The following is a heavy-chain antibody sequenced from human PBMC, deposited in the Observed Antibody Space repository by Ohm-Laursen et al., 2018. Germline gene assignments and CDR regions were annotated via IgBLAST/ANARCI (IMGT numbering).Heavy chain of an antibody. Sequence: SETLSLTCTVSGGSTTSSNYYWGWIRQPPGKGLEWIGSIYYSGSTYYNPSLKSRVTISVDTSKNQFSLKLSSVTAADTAVYYCAKDFGGRIVGELGVWGQGTTVTVSS. D-gene: IGHD1-26*01. CDR2: IYYSGST. J-gene: IGHJ6*02. V-gene: IGHV4-39*02. CDR1: GGSTTSSNYY. CDR3: AKDFGGRIVGELGV.